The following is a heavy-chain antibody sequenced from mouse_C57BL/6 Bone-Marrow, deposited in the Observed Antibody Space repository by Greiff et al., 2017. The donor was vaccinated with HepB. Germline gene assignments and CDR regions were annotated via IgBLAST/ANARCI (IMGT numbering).Heavy chain of an antibody. CDR2: IRSKSNNYAT. D-gene: IGHD4-1*01. Sequence: GGGLVQPKGSLKLSCAASGFSFNTYAMTWVRQAPGKGLEWVARIRSKSNNYATYYADSVKDRFTISRDDSESMLYLQMNNLKTEDTAMYYCVSGTLYAMDYWGQGTSVTVSS. J-gene: IGHJ4*01. CDR1: GFSFNTYA. V-gene: IGHV10-1*01. CDR3: VSGTLYAMDY.